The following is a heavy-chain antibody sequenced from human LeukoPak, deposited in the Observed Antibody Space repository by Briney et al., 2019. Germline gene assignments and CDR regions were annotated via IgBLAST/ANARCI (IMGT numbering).Heavy chain of an antibody. V-gene: IGHV3-7*01. Sequence: PGGSLRLSCAASGFTLSSYWMSWVRQAPGKGLEWVANIKQDGSEKNYVDSVKGRFTFSRDNAKNSMYLQMNSLRAEDTAVYYCARGYYYDSRGYYPDHWGQGTLVTVSS. CDR3: ARGYYYDSRGYYPDH. D-gene: IGHD3-22*01. J-gene: IGHJ4*02. CDR1: GFTLSSYW. CDR2: IKQDGSEK.